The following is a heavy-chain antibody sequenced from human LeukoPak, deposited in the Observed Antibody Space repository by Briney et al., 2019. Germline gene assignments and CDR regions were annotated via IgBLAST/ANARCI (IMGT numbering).Heavy chain of an antibody. CDR3: ARVVPAAIGLFDY. Sequence: GGSLRLSCAASGFTFSSYSMNWVRQAPGKGLEWVSSISSSSSYIYYADSVKGRFTISRDNAKNSLYLQVNSLRAEDTAVYYCARVVPAAIGLFDYWGQGTLVTVSS. V-gene: IGHV3-21*01. D-gene: IGHD2-2*01. J-gene: IGHJ4*02. CDR2: ISSSSSYI. CDR1: GFTFSSYS.